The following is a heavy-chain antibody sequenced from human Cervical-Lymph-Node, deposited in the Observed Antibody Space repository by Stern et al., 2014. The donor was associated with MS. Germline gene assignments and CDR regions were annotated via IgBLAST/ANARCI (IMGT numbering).Heavy chain of an antibody. CDR3: ARGSDGAAMPY. V-gene: IGHV7-4-1*02. CDR1: GYTFSSYA. CDR2: INANTGHP. Sequence: QLVQSGSELKKPGASVKISCKASGYTFSSYAMNWVRQAPGQGLEWMGLINANTGHPTYAQGFTGRFVFSLDTSVSTAFLQISSLKTEDTAVYYCARGSDGAAMPYWGQGSRVTVSS. J-gene: IGHJ4*02. D-gene: IGHD3-16*01.